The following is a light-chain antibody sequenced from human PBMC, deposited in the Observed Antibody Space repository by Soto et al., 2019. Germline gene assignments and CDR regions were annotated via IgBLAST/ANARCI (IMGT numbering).Light chain of an antibody. J-gene: IGLJ3*02. V-gene: IGLV2-23*01. CDR3: CSYAGSSGGV. Sequence: QSALTQPASVSGSLGQSITISCTGTSNDVGNYNFVSWYQHHPGKAPKLVIYEGTKRPSGISNHFSGFKAGHTASLTISGLQAEDEADYYCCSYAGSSGGVFGGGTKLTVL. CDR2: EGT. CDR1: SNDVGNYNF.